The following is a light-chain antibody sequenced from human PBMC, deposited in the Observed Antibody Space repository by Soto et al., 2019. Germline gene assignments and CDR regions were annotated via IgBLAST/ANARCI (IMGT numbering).Light chain of an antibody. V-gene: IGLV1-44*01. CDR1: SSSIGSHT. CDR3: AAWDDSLNGVV. Sequence: QSVLTQPPSASGTPGQTIAISCSGGSSSIGSHTVNRYQQLPGTAPRLLIYSNTQRPSGVPDRFSGSKSGTSASLAISGLQSEYDGDYYSAAWDDSLNGVVFGGGTKVTVL. CDR2: SNT. J-gene: IGLJ2*01.